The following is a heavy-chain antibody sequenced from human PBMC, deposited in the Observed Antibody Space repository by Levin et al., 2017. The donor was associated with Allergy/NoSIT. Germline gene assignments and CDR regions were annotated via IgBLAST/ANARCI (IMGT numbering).Heavy chain of an antibody. J-gene: IGHJ2*01. D-gene: IGHD3-3*01. Sequence: GESLKISCQGSGYIFTNSWITWVRQMPGKGLEWMGRIDPSDSYTNYSPSFHGHVTISVDKSIATAYLEWRSLKASDTAVYYCARRSGVVRGLYGYFELLGRGTLVTVSS. V-gene: IGHV5-10-1*01. CDR3: ARRSGVVRGLYGYFEL. CDR2: IDPSDSYT. CDR1: GYIFTNSW.